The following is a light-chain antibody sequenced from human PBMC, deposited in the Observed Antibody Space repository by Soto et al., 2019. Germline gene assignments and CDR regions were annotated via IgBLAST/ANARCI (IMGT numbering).Light chain of an antibody. CDR1: QDISNY. CDR2: DAS. CDR3: QQYDNLPLT. V-gene: IGKV1-33*01. J-gene: IGKJ4*01. Sequence: DIHITRSPSSLSASVVDIVSVTCQASQDISNYLNWCQQKPGKAPKLLIYDASNLETGVPSRFSGSGSGTDFTFTISSLQPEDIATYYCQQYDNLPLTFGGGTKVDIK.